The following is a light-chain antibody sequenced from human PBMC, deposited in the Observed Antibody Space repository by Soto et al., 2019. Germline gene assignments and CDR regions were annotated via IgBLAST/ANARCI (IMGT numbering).Light chain of an antibody. CDR2: AAS. V-gene: IGKV1D-16*01. CDR1: QGFSSW. CDR3: LHYSTYPLT. J-gene: IGKJ4*01. Sequence: DIQMTQSPSSVSASVGDRVTITCRASQGFSSWLAWYQRKPGKAPKFLIYAASSLQSGVPSRFSGSGSGTHFSLTISSLQPEDFASYYCLHYSTYPLTFGGGTRVDI.